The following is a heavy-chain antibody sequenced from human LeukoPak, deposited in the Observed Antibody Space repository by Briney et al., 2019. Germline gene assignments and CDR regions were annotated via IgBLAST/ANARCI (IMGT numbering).Heavy chain of an antibody. Sequence: SETLSLTCTVSGASISSYYWSWIRQPPGKGLEWIGYIFHSGSTNYNPSLKSRVTISVDTSKNQLSLKLSSVTAADTAVYYCARGAPGGNDYGDYWGQGTLATVSS. CDR3: ARGAPGGNDYGDY. J-gene: IGHJ4*02. V-gene: IGHV4-59*01. CDR1: GASISSYY. CDR2: IFHSGST.